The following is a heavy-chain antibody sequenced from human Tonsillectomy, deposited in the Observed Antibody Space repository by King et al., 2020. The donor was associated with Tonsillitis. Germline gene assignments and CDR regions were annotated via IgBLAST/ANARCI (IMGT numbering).Heavy chain of an antibody. CDR1: GFTFDDYA. J-gene: IGHJ6*02. Sequence: QLVQSGGGFVQPGRSLRLSCAASGFTFDDYAMHWVRQAPGKGLEWVSGISWNSGNIGYADSVKGRFTISRDNAKNSLYLQMSSLRAEDTALYYCAKSIPLAGTPHYYYYYAMDVWGQGTTVTVSS. CDR3: AKSIPLAGTPHYYYYYAMDV. V-gene: IGHV3-9*01. CDR2: ISWNSGNI. D-gene: IGHD6-19*01.